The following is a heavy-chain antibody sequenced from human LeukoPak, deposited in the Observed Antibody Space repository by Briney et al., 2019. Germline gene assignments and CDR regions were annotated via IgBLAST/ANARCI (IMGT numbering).Heavy chain of an antibody. CDR3: ARVRGSPLYYYYMDV. J-gene: IGHJ6*03. Sequence: SETLSLTCTVSGGSISSYYWSWIRQPPGKGLEWIGYIYYSGSINYNPSLKSRVTTSVDTSKNQFSLKLSSVTAADTAVYYCARVRGSPLYYYYMDVWGKGTTVTVSS. CDR2: IYYSGSI. V-gene: IGHV4-59*01. D-gene: IGHD3-10*01. CDR1: GGSISSYY.